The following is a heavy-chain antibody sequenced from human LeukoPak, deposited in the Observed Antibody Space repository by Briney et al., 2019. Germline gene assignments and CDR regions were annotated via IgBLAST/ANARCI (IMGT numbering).Heavy chain of an antibody. V-gene: IGHV1-2*02. CDR2: INPKTGGT. J-gene: IGHJ4*02. D-gene: IGHD2-2*01. CDR3: ARANRGYCSSPSCSVDN. CDR1: GYTFTGYY. Sequence: GASVNVSCKASGYTFTGYYIHWVRQGPGQGLEWMGWINPKTGGTNYAQTFQGRVTMTRDTSISTPYMELSSLRSSDTAIYYCARANRGYCSSPSCSVDNWGQGTLVTVSS.